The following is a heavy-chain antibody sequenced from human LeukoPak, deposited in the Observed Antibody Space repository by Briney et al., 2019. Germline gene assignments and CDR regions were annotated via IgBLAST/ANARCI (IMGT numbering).Heavy chain of an antibody. CDR2: ISYDGSNK. Sequence: PGGSLRLFCAASGFTFSSYGMHWVRQAPGKGLEWVAVISYDGSNKYYADSVKGRFTISRDNSKNTLYLQMNSLRAEDTAVYYCAKESGDYDSSGYGASDIWGQGTMVTVSS. CDR1: GFTFSSYG. J-gene: IGHJ3*02. D-gene: IGHD3-22*01. V-gene: IGHV3-30*18. CDR3: AKESGDYDSSGYGASDI.